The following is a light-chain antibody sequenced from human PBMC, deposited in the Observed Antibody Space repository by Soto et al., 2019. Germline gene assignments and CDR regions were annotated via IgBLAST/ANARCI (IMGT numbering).Light chain of an antibody. CDR1: TSNIEDNI. Sequence: QSVLTQPPSTSGTPGQRVTIACSGSTSNIEDNIVSWYQQLPGAAPKVLIYNDNQRPSGVPDRFSGSKSGTSASLAISGLQSEDEAEYYCGTWDDSLNGQVFGPGTKVTVL. V-gene: IGLV1-44*01. CDR2: NDN. CDR3: GTWDDSLNGQV. J-gene: IGLJ1*01.